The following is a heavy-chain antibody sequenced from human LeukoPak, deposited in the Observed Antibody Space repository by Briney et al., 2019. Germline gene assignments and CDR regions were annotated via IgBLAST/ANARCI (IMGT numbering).Heavy chain of an antibody. J-gene: IGHJ3*02. V-gene: IGHV3-11*04. CDR3: TRLNGWPTFDI. D-gene: IGHD6-19*01. CDR1: GFMFNNYY. CDR2: ISTGFTT. Sequence: GSLRLSCAAPGFMFNNYYMSWIRQAPGKGLEWVSYISTGFTTYYAASSKGRFTISRDSAKNSLYLQMNSLRDEDTAVYYCTRLNGWPTFDIWGQGTMVTVSS.